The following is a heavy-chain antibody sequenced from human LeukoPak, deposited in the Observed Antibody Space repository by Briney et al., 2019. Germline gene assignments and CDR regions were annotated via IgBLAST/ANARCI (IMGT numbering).Heavy chain of an antibody. J-gene: IGHJ4*02. CDR2: ISGSGSST. CDR1: GFTFSSYW. V-gene: IGHV3-23*01. Sequence: GGSLRLSCAASGFTFSSYWMSWVRQAPGKGLEWVSAISGSGSSTYYADSVKGRFTISRDNSKNTLYLQMNSLRAEDTAVYYCAKFLPTHIVVANYYFDYWGQGTLVTVSS. CDR3: AKFLPTHIVVANYYFDY. D-gene: IGHD2-21*01.